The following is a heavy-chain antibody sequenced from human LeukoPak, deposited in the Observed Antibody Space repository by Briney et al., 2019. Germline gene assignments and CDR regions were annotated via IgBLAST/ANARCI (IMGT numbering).Heavy chain of an antibody. J-gene: IGHJ4*02. V-gene: IGHV3-30*03. CDR3: ARWHCSGGSCYSRGGFVY. Sequence: GGSLRLSCAASGFTFSNYWMHWVRQAPGKGLEWVAVISYDGSNKYYADSVEGRFTISRDNSKNTLYLQMNSLRAEDTAVYYCARWHCSGGSCYSRGGFVYWGQGTLVTVSS. CDR2: ISYDGSNK. D-gene: IGHD2-15*01. CDR1: GFTFSNYW.